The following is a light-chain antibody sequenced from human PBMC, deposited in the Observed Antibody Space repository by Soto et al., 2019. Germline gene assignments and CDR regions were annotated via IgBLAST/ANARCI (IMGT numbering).Light chain of an antibody. Sequence: DIQITQSPSSLSASVGDRVTITCRASQSISSYLNWYQQKPGKAPKLLIYAASSLQSGVPSRFSGSGSRTDFTLTISSLQPEDFATYYCKQSYSTPTFGGGTKVEIK. V-gene: IGKV1-39*01. CDR1: QSISSY. CDR3: KQSYSTPT. CDR2: AAS. J-gene: IGKJ4*01.